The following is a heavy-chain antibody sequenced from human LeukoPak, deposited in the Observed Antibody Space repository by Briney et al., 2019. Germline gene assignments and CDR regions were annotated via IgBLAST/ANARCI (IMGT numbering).Heavy chain of an antibody. D-gene: IGHD4-23*01. Sequence: GGSLRLSCAASGFTVSSNYMSWVRRAPGKGLEWVSVIYNNGNTYYADSVKGRFTISRDNSKNTLYLQMNSLRAEDTAVYYCAREVTGGNPFDYCGQGTLVTVSS. V-gene: IGHV3-53*01. CDR1: GFTVSSNY. J-gene: IGHJ4*02. CDR3: AREVTGGNPFDY. CDR2: IYNNGNT.